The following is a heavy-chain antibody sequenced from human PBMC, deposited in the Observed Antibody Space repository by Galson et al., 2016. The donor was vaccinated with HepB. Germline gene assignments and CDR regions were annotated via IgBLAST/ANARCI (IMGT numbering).Heavy chain of an antibody. Sequence: SVKVSCKASGYHFLNYGISWVRQAPGQGLEWMGRISTYNGNTKSAQKVQDRVTMTTDTSTGTGYLELRSLTSEDTAVFYCATYNVSLGDYNAFDLWGQGTLVTVSA. J-gene: IGHJ4*02. CDR1: GYHFLNYG. CDR2: ISTYNGNT. CDR3: ATYNVSLGDYNAFDL. V-gene: IGHV1-18*01. D-gene: IGHD3-10*01.